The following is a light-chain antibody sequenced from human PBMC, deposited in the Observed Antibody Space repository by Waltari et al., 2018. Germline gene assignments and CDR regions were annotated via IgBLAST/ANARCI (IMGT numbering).Light chain of an antibody. V-gene: IGLV3-25*03. J-gene: IGLJ3*02. CDR1: ALPKPS. Sequence: SSELTQPPSVSVSPGQTARLSCSRDALPKPSGYGYQQKPVQAPMLVINRDTERPSGIPERLSGFSSGTTVTLTISGVQAEDEADYYCQSADSSGTYWEFGGGTKLTVL. CDR2: RDT. CDR3: QSADSSGTYWE.